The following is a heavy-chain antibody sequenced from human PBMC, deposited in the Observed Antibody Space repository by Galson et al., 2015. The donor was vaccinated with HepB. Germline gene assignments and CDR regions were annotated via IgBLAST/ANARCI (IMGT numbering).Heavy chain of an antibody. CDR1: GFTFSRYA. J-gene: IGHJ4*02. CDR2: ISYDGSNK. V-gene: IGHV3-30-3*01. Sequence: SLRLSCAASGFTFSRYAMHWVRQASGKGLEWVAVISYDGSNKYYADSVKGRFTISRDNSKNTLYLQMNSLRAEDTAVYYCARDRGIVAFDYWGQGTLVTVSS. CDR3: ARDRGIVAFDY. D-gene: IGHD3-22*01.